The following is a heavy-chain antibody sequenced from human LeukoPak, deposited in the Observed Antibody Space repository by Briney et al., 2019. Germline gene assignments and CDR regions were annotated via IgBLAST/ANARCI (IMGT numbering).Heavy chain of an antibody. CDR1: GGTFSSYA. J-gene: IGHJ5*02. CDR3: ARDRDYYGSGSYIVGFDP. V-gene: IGHV1-69*13. D-gene: IGHD3-10*01. Sequence: ASVKVSCKASGGTFSSYAISWVRQAPGQGLEWMGGIIPIFGTANYAQKFQGRVTITADESTSTAYMELRSLRSDDTAVYYCARDRDYYGSGSYIVGFDPWGQGTLVTVSS. CDR2: IIPIFGTA.